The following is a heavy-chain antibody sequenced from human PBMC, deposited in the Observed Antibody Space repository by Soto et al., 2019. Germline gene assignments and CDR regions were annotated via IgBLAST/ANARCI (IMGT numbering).Heavy chain of an antibody. J-gene: IGHJ6*02. CDR2: IYNNGST. CDR1: GGSISSYH. CDR3: ARVPKAYYYSYGMDV. Sequence: SETLSLTCTVSGGSISSYHWSWIRQPPGKGLECIGYIYNNGSTNYNPSLKSRVTISVDTSKNQFSLKLRSVTAADTAVYYCARVPKAYYYSYGMDVWGQGTTVTVSS. V-gene: IGHV4-59*01.